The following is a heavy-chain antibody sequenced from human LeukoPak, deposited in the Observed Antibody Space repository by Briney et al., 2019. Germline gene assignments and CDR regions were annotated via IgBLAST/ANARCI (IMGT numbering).Heavy chain of an antibody. J-gene: IGHJ4*02. CDR1: GGSFSGYY. Sequence: SETLSLTCAVYGGSFSGYYWSWIRQPPGKGLEWIGEINHSGSTNYNPSLKSRVTISVDTSKNQFSLKLSSVTAADTAAYYCARLLQLDTVRGFDYWGQGTLVTVSS. V-gene: IGHV4-34*01. CDR2: INHSGST. D-gene: IGHD6-6*01. CDR3: ARLLQLDTVRGFDY.